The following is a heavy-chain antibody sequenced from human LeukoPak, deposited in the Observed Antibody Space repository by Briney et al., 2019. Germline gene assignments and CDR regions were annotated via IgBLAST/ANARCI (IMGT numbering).Heavy chain of an antibody. CDR3: ARLPGYSGYDFSYYYYYMDV. CDR1: GGSISSYY. D-gene: IGHD5-12*01. J-gene: IGHJ6*03. Sequence: SETLSLTCTVSGGSISSYYWSWIRQPPGKGLEWIGYIYYSGSTNYNPSLKSRVTISVDTSKNQFSLKLSSVTAADTAVYYCARLPGYSGYDFSYYYYYMDVWGKGTTVTISS. CDR2: IYYSGST. V-gene: IGHV4-59*01.